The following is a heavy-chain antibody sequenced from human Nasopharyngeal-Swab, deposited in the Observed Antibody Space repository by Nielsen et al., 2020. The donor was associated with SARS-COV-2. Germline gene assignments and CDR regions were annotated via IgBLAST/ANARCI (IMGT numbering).Heavy chain of an antibody. CDR2: TEIGGTT. CDR3: ARDDGQLGDS. Sequence: GESLKISCAVSGLTVSSTYMSWVRQAPGKGLEWVSVTEIGGTTHYADSVKGRFSISRDGSTNTLYLQMNNVRAEDTAVYYCARDDGQLGDSWGQGTLVTVSS. D-gene: IGHD6-6*01. CDR1: GLTVSSTY. J-gene: IGHJ4*02. V-gene: IGHV3-53*01.